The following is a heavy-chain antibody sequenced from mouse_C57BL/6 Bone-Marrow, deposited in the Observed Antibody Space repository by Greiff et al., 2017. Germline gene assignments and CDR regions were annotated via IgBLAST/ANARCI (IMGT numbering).Heavy chain of an antibody. V-gene: IGHV1-59*01. CDR3: ARGNYSGSRRGFAY. Sequence: VQLQQPGAELVRPGTSVKLSCKASGYTFTSYWMHWVKQRPGQGLEWIGVIDPSDSYTNYNPKFKGKATLTVDTSSSTSYMQLSSLTSEDSAVYYWARGNYSGSRRGFAYWGQGTLVTVSA. CDR2: IDPSDSYT. J-gene: IGHJ3*01. D-gene: IGHD1-1*01. CDR1: GYTFTSYW.